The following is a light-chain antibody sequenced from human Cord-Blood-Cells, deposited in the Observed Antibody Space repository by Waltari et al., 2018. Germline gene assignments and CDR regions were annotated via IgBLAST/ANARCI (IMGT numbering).Light chain of an antibody. J-gene: IGLJ2*01. V-gene: IGLV2-14*01. CDR1: SSDVGGYNY. CDR3: SSYTSSSTVV. Sequence: QSALTQPASVSGSPGQSITISCTGTSSDVGGYNYVSWYQQHPGKAPKLMIYDVSNRASGVSNRFLGSKSGNTASLTISGLQAEDEADYYCSSYTSSSTVVFGGGTKLTVL. CDR2: DVS.